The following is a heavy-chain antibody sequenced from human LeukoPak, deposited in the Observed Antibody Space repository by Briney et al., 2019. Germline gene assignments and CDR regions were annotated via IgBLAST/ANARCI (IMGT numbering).Heavy chain of an antibody. CDR3: ARGGGSSGWYDVFDI. CDR1: GFTFSSYA. Sequence: GGSLRLSCAASGFTFSSYAMHWVRQAPGKGLEWVAVISSDGNNKYYADSVKGRFTISRDNAKNSLYLQMNSLRDEDTAVYYCARGGGSSGWYDVFDIWGQGTMVTVSS. J-gene: IGHJ3*02. D-gene: IGHD6-19*01. V-gene: IGHV3-30-3*01. CDR2: ISSDGNNK.